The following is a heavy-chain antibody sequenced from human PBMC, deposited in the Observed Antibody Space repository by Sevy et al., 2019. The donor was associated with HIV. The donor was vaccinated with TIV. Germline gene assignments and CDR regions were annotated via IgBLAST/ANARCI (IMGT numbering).Heavy chain of an antibody. J-gene: IGHJ4*01. CDR1: GFSFSIYW. CDR2: MKQDGSEE. V-gene: IGHV3-7*01. D-gene: IGHD5-18*01. CDR3: VGDGLGVYSYSLDY. Sequence: GGSLRLSCAASGFSFSIYWMSWVRQAPGKGLEWVATMKQDGSEEDDVDSVKGRFTITRDNAKNSLFRQMNSLSAEDTAVYYCVGDGLGVYSYSLDYWGHGTLVTVSS.